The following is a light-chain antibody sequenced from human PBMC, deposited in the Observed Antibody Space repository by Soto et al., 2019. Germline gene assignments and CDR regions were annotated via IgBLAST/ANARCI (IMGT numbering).Light chain of an antibody. J-gene: IGLJ2*01. Sequence: QSALTQPPSASGSPGQSVTISCTGTSSDVGAYNYVSWYQQHPGKAPKLMIYELSKRPSGVPDRFSGSKSGNTASLTVSGLQAEDEGDYYCSSYAGSNNFVVFGGGTKVTVL. CDR1: SSDVGAYNY. CDR2: ELS. V-gene: IGLV2-8*01. CDR3: SSYAGSNNFVV.